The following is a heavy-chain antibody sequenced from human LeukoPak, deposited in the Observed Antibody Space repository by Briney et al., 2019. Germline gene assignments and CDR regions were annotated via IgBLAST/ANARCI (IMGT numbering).Heavy chain of an antibody. Sequence: SETLSLTCAVYGGSFSGYYWSWIRQPPGKGLEWIGEINHSGSTNYNPSLKGRVTISVDTSKNQFSLKLSSVTAADTAVYYCARGPILVVVPAAMKVDAFDIWGQGTMVTVSS. CDR3: ARGPILVVVPAAMKVDAFDI. V-gene: IGHV4-34*01. J-gene: IGHJ3*02. CDR2: INHSGST. D-gene: IGHD2-2*01. CDR1: GGSFSGYY.